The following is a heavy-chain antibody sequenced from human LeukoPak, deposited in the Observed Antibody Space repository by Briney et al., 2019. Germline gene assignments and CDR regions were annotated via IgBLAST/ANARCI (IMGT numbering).Heavy chain of an antibody. D-gene: IGHD3-9*01. CDR2: IYWNGGST. J-gene: IGHJ4*02. CDR3: ARARSTGYYVADY. Sequence: AGSLRLSCAASGFNFFTYGMSWVRQAPGKGLEWVSGIYWNGGSTGYADSVKGRFTISRDNAKNSLYLQMNSLRAEDTALYYCARARSTGYYVADYWGQGTLVTVSS. V-gene: IGHV3-20*04. CDR1: GFNFFTYG.